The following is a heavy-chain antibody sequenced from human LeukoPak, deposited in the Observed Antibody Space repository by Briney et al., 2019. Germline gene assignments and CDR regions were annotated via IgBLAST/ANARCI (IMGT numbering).Heavy chain of an antibody. D-gene: IGHD2-15*01. V-gene: IGHV4-61*01. CDR1: GGSVTSGSYY. Sequence: KPSETLSLTCTVSGGSVTSGSYYWSWIRQPPGKGLEWIGYIYYSGSTNYNPSLKSRVTISVDTSKNRFSLRLSSVTAADTAVYYCARAPQYCTGSSCFLGYFDYWGQGTLVTVSS. J-gene: IGHJ4*02. CDR3: ARAPQYCTGSSCFLGYFDY. CDR2: IYYSGST.